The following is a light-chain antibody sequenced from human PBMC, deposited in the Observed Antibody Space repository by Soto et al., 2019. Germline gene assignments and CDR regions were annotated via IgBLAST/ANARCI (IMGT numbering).Light chain of an antibody. CDR2: GAS. J-gene: IGKJ5*01. V-gene: IGKV3-20*01. Sequence: EMVMTQSPATLSVSPGESATLSCSASQSVTSSYLAWYQQKPGQAPRLXIFGASNRATGIPERFRGSGSGTDFTLTISRLEPEDFAVYYCQQYDSSSITFGQGTRLEIK. CDR3: QQYDSSSIT. CDR1: QSVTSSY.